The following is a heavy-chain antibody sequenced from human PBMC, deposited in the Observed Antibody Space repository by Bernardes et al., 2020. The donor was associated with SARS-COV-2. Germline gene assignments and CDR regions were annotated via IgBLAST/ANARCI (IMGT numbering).Heavy chain of an antibody. V-gene: IGHV3-74*01. Sequence: GGSLRLSRAASGFTFSTYWMHWVRQVPGKGPVWVSRINPDGSFPIYTDSVKGRFTISRDNAKSALYLQMNSLRPEDTAIYYCVRDKTDGVLDFDYWGQGTLVTVSS. J-gene: IGHJ4*02. D-gene: IGHD2-21*02. CDR2: INPDGSFP. CDR3: VRDKTDGVLDFDY. CDR1: GFTFSTYW.